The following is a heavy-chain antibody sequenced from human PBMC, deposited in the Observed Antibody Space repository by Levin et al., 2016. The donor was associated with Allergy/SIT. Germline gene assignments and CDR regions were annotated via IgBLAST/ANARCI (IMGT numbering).Heavy chain of an antibody. Sequence: GGSLRLSCKGSGYSFTSYWISWVRQMPGKGLEWMGRIDPSDSYTKYSPSFQGHVTISADKSISTAYLQWSSLKASDTAMYYCARLYGTAFDIWGQGTMLTVSS. CDR2: IDPSDSYT. D-gene: IGHD3-16*01. CDR1: GYSFTSYW. CDR3: ARLYGTAFDI. J-gene: IGHJ3*02. V-gene: IGHV5-10-1*01.